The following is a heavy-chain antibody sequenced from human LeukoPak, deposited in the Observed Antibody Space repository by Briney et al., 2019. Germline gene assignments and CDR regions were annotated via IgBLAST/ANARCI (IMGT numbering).Heavy chain of an antibody. Sequence: GGSLRLSCAASGFTFSSYAMSWVRQAPGKGLEWVSSISGSGGSTFYADSVKGRFTISADKSISTAYLQWSSLKASDTAMHYCARRDYGDYEVWGQGTLVTVSS. CDR3: ARRDYGDYEV. J-gene: IGHJ4*02. D-gene: IGHD4-17*01. CDR1: GFTFSSYA. CDR2: ISGSGGST. V-gene: IGHV3-23*01.